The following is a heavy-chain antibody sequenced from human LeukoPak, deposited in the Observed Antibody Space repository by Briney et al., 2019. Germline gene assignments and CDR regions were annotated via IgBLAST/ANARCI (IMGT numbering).Heavy chain of an antibody. V-gene: IGHV3-30*02. CDR2: MRFDGSNR. D-gene: IGHD2-8*02. J-gene: IGHJ4*02. CDR1: GFIFSNYG. Sequence: GGSLRLSCAASGFIFSNYGMHWVRQAPGKGLEWVASMRFDGSNRFHADSVKGRFTISRDNSNNTLHLQMNSVRPEDTAVYYCAKMGRGFNTGGPYFDYWGQGALVTVSS. CDR3: AKMGRGFNTGGPYFDY.